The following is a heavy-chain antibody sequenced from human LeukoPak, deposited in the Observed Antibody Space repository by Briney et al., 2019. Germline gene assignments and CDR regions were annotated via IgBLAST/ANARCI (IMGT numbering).Heavy chain of an antibody. CDR1: GYSFTSYW. J-gene: IGHJ4*02. D-gene: IGHD6-19*01. CDR2: IHPGDSNT. Sequence: GESLKISCKGSGYSFTSYWIGWVRQMPGKGLEWMGIIHPGDSNTRYSPSFQGQVTISADKSICTAYLQWNSLKASDTAMYYCARHGRTVAGTVQTYWGQGTLVTVSS. V-gene: IGHV5-51*01. CDR3: ARHGRTVAGTVQTY.